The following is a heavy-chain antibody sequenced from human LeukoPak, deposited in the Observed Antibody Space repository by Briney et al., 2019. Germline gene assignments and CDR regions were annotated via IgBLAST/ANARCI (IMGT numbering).Heavy chain of an antibody. J-gene: IGHJ6*03. D-gene: IGHD3-10*01. CDR1: GDSVSSYY. Sequence: SETLSLTCTVSGDSVSSYYWSWIRQPPGKGLEWIGYIYNSGSTFYNPSLKSRVTISADTSKNQFSLKLSSVTAADTAVYYCARGYYGSGSHCCHMDVWGKGTTITVS. CDR3: ARGYYGSGSHCCHMDV. V-gene: IGHV4-59*02. CDR2: IYNSGST.